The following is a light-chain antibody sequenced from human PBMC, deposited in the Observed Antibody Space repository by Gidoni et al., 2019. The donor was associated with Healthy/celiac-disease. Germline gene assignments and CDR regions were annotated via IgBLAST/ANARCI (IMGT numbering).Light chain of an antibody. Sequence: DPAVSVALGQTVRITCQGDRLRSYYASWYQQKPGQAPVLVIYGKNNRPSGIPDRFSGSSSGNTASLTITGAQAEDEADYYCNSRDSSGNHVFGTGTKVTVL. CDR1: RLRSYY. V-gene: IGLV3-19*01. CDR3: NSRDSSGNHV. CDR2: GKN. J-gene: IGLJ1*01.